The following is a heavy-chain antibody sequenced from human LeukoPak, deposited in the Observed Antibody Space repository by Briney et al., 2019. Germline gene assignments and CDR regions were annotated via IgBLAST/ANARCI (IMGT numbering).Heavy chain of an antibody. Sequence: GGSLRLSCAASGFTFSSYGMHWVRQAPGKGLEWVAVIWYDGSNKYYADSVKGRFTISRDNSKNTLYLQMNSLRAEDTAVYYCARGDYDSSGYPYAFGIWGQGTMVTVSS. D-gene: IGHD3-22*01. CDR2: IWYDGSNK. V-gene: IGHV3-33*01. J-gene: IGHJ3*02. CDR3: ARGDYDSSGYPYAFGI. CDR1: GFTFSSYG.